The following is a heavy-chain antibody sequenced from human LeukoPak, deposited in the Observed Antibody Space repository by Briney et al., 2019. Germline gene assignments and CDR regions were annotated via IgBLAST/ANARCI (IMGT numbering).Heavy chain of an antibody. CDR1: GFTFSRYG. CDR2: IRHDGNNN. Sequence: PGGSLRLSCAASGFTFSRYGMHWVRQAPGKGLEWVAFIRHDGNNNYDADSVKGRFTISRDNSKNTLYLQMNSLRAEDTAVYYCAKDRGGEGYFDYWGQGTLVTVSS. V-gene: IGHV3-30*02. D-gene: IGHD3-10*01. J-gene: IGHJ4*02. CDR3: AKDRGGEGYFDY.